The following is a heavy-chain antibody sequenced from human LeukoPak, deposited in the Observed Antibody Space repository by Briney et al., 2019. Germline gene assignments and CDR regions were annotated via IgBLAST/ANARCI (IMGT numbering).Heavy chain of an antibody. CDR1: GYTFTGYY. D-gene: IGHD5-24*01. CDR2: INPNSGGT. J-gene: IGHJ3*02. Sequence: GASVKVSCKASGYTFTGYYMHWVRQAPGQGLEWMGWINPNSGGTNYAQKFQGRATMTRDTSISTAYMELSRLRSDDTAVYYCARGPWTRDGYNPPRDIWGQGTMVTVSS. CDR3: ARGPWTRDGYNPPRDI. V-gene: IGHV1-2*02.